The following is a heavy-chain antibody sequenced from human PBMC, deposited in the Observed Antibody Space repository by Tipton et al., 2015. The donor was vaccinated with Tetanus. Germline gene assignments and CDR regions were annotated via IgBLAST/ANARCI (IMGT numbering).Heavy chain of an antibody. V-gene: IGHV1-69*01. CDR2: ITPIFGTT. D-gene: IGHD1-14*01. CDR3: GGAPNRISRAYDY. Sequence: QLVQSGAEMKKPGSSVKVSCKASGGTFTNYALSWVRQAPGQGLEWVGGITPIFGTTNSAPKFQGRVTITADGSTNTAYMELSSLRSEDTAVYYCGGAPNRISRAYDYWGQGTQITFSS. CDR1: GGTFTNYA. J-gene: IGHJ4*02.